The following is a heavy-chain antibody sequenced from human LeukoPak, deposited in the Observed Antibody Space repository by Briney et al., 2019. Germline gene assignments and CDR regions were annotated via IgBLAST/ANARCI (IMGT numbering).Heavy chain of an antibody. CDR3: AGYGSGSYYRGFDY. J-gene: IGHJ4*02. CDR1: GGSISSGGYY. V-gene: IGHV4-31*03. D-gene: IGHD3-10*01. Sequence: PSQTLSLTCTVSGGSISSGGYYWSWIRQHPGKGLEWIGYIYYSGSTYCNPSLKSRVTISVDTSKNQFSLKLSSVTAADTAVYYCAGYGSGSYYRGFDYWGQGTLVTVSS. CDR2: IYYSGST.